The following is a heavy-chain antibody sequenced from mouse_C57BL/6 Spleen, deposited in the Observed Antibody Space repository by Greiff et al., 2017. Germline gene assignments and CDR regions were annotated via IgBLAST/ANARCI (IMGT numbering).Heavy chain of an antibody. J-gene: IGHJ2*01. CDR1: GYTFTSYW. V-gene: IGHV1-69*01. CDR2: IDPSDSYT. Sequence: QVQLQQPGAELVMPGASVKLSCKASGYTFTSYWMHWVKQRPGQGLEWIGEIDPSDSYTNYNQKFKGKSTLTVDKSSSTAYMQLSSLTSEDSAVYYCARTPYYGSYYFGDWGKGTTLSVS. D-gene: IGHD1-1*01. CDR3: ARTPYYGSYYFGD.